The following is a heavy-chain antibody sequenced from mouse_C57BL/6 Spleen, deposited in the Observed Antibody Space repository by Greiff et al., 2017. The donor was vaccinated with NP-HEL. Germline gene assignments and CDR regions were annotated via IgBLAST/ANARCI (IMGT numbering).Heavy chain of an antibody. J-gene: IGHJ4*01. V-gene: IGHV2-2*01. Sequence: QVQLQQSGPGLVQPSQSLSITCTVSGFSLTSYGVHWVRQSPGKGLEWLGVIWSGGSTDYNAAFISRLSISKDNSKSQVFFKMNSLQADDTAIYYCARNDYDYDDAMDYWGQGTSVTVSS. CDR3: ARNDYDYDDAMDY. CDR1: GFSLTSYG. D-gene: IGHD2-4*01. CDR2: IWSGGST.